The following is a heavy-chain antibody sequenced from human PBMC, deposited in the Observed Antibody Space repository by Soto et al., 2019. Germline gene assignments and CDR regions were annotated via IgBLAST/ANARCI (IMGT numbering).Heavy chain of an antibody. CDR1: GGSFSGYY. Sequence: SETLSLTCAVYGGSFSGYYWSWIRQPPGKGLEWIGEINHSGSTNYNPSLKSRVTISVDTSKNQFSLKLSSVTAADTAVYYCARGQGDLAAAGSINFDYWGQGTLVTVSS. D-gene: IGHD6-13*01. V-gene: IGHV4-34*01. CDR3: ARGQGDLAAAGSINFDY. J-gene: IGHJ4*02. CDR2: INHSGST.